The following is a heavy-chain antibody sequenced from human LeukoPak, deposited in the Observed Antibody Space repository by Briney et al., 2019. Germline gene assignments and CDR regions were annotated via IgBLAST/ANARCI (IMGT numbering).Heavy chain of an antibody. J-gene: IGHJ4*02. D-gene: IGHD3-22*01. CDR3: ARGLNYAGSGYYFDS. CDR2: IYYSGST. CDR1: GGSISSGDYY. V-gene: IGHV4-30-4*08. Sequence: SETLSLTFTASGGSISSGDYYWSWIRQPPGKGLEWIGYIYYSGSTYYNPSLKSRVTISVDTSKYQCSLRLSSVTAADTAVYYCARGLNYAGSGYYFDSWDPGTLVTVSS.